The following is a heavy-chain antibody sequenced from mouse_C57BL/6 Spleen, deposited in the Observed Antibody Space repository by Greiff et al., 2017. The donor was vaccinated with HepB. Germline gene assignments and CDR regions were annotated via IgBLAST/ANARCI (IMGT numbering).Heavy chain of an antibody. V-gene: IGHV1-63*01. J-gene: IGHJ4*01. Sequence: QVQLQQSGAELVRPGTSVKMSCKASGYTFTNYWIGWAKQRPGHGLEWIGDIYPGGGYTNYNEKFKGKATLTADKSSSTAYMQFSSLTSEDSAIYYCARGGTVVATDYAMDYWGQGTSVTVSS. CDR2: IYPGGGYT. CDR3: ARGGTVVATDYAMDY. D-gene: IGHD1-1*01. CDR1: GYTFTNYW.